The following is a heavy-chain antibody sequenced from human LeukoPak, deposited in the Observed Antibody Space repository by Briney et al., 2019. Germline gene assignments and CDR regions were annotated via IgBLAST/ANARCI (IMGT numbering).Heavy chain of an antibody. CDR1: GFTFSSYA. D-gene: IGHD2-2*01. J-gene: IGHJ2*01. CDR3: AKDLLSSTSSLNWYFDL. CDR2: ISGSGGST. Sequence: GGSLRLSCAASGFTFSSYAMSWVRQAPGKGLEWVSAISGSGGSTYYADSVKGRFTISRDNSKNTLYLQVNSLRAEDTAVYYCAKDLLSSTSSLNWYFDLWGRGTLVTVSS. V-gene: IGHV3-23*01.